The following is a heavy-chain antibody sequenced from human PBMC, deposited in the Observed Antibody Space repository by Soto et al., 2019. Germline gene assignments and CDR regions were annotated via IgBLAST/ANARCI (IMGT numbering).Heavy chain of an antibody. Sequence: EVQVLESGGGLVQPGGSLRLSCAASGFTFSSYAMTWVRQAPGKGLEWVSAISGSGGSTYYADSVKGRFTISRDNSKNTLHLQMNSLRAEDTAVYYCAKGDCSSTSCDTLDYWGQGTLVTVSS. V-gene: IGHV3-23*01. CDR1: GFTFSSYA. J-gene: IGHJ4*02. CDR3: AKGDCSSTSCDTLDY. CDR2: ISGSGGST. D-gene: IGHD2-2*02.